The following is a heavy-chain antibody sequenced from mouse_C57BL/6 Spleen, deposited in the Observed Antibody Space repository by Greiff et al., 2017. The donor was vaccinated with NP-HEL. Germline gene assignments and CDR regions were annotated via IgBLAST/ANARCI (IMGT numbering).Heavy chain of an antibody. Sequence: EVQVVESGPSLVRPSQTLSLTCTVTGFSINSDCYWIWIRQFPGNKLEYIGYTFYSGIPYYNPSLESRTYITRDTSKNQFSLKLSSVTTEDTATYYCARGITTWSMDYWGQGTSVTVSS. D-gene: IGHD1-1*01. CDR2: TFYSGIP. V-gene: IGHV3-3*01. CDR3: ARGITTWSMDY. J-gene: IGHJ4*01. CDR1: GFSINSDCY.